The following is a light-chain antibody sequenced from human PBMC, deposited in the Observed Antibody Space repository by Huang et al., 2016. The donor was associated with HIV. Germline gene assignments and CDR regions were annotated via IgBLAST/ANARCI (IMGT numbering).Light chain of an antibody. CDR3: QQYDYWPPVT. V-gene: IGKV3-15*01. CDR2: CAS. CDR1: QRIKSN. Sequence: IVMTQSPVTLSVSPGERAALSCRAGQRIKSNLAWYQQKPGQAPRLLIDCASARATGVPARFSGSGSGTEFTLTINNLQSDDFAVYDCQQYDYWPPVTFGQGTKV. J-gene: IGKJ1*01.